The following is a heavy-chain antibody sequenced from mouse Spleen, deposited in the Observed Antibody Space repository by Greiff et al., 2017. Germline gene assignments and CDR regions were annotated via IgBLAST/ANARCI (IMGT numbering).Heavy chain of an antibody. CDR2: IHPNSGST. CDR3: ARASGDWYFDV. CDR1: GYTFTSYW. Sequence: VQLQQPGAELVKPGASVELSYKASGYTFTSYWMHWVKQRPGQGLEWIGMIHPNSGSTNYNEKFKSKATLTVDKSSSTAYMQLSSLTSEDSAVYYCARASGDWYFDVWGAGTTVTVSS. V-gene: IGHV1-64*01. J-gene: IGHJ1*01. D-gene: IGHD4-1*01.